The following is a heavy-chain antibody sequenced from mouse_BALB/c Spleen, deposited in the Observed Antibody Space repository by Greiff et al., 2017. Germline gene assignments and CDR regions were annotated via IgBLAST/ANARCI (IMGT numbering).Heavy chain of an antibody. CDR2: IWAGGST. J-gene: IGHJ3*01. CDR1: GFSLTSYG. D-gene: IGHD2-3*01. Sequence: VLLVESGPGLVAPSQTLSITCTVSGFSLTSYGVHWVRQPPGQGLEWLGVIWAGGSTNYNSALMSRLSIIKDNSKSQVSLKMNSLQTDDTAMYYCARGSYDGHYGWFAYWGQGTLVTVSA. CDR3: ARGSYDGHYGWFAY. V-gene: IGHV2-9*02.